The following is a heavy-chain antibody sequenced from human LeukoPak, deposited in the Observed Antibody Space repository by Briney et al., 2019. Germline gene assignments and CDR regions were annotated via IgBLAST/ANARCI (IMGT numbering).Heavy chain of an antibody. Sequence: GGSLRLSCAASGFNSGNYWMSWVRQAPGQRLEWLANIKQDGIETYYLDSVRGRFTISRDSARNSVYLQMNSLRADETAVYFCASFIAPPGPDAFDIWGKGTLVTVFS. CDR1: GFNSGNYW. CDR3: ASFIAPPGPDAFDI. D-gene: IGHD6-13*01. V-gene: IGHV3-7*01. J-gene: IGHJ3*02. CDR2: IKQDGIET.